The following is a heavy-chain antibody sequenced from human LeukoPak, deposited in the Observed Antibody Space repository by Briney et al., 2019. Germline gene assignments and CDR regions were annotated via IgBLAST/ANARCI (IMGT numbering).Heavy chain of an antibody. CDR2: INHSGST. D-gene: IGHD5-18*01. V-gene: IGHV4-34*01. Sequence: PSETLSLTCAVYGGSFSGYYWSWIRQPPGKGLEWIGEINHSGSTNYNPSLKSRVTISVDTSKNQFSLKLSSVTAADTAVYYCARDSDTAGYYYYMDVWGKGTTVIVSS. CDR1: GGSFSGYY. J-gene: IGHJ6*03. CDR3: ARDSDTAGYYYYMDV.